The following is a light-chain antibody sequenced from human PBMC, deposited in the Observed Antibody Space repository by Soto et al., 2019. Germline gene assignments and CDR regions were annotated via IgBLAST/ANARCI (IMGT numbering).Light chain of an antibody. CDR2: DAS. Sequence: EKVMTQSPATLSVSPGERATLSCRARQSVSSNLAWYQQKPGQAPRLLIYDASTRATGIPARFSGSGSGTEFPLTISSLQSEDFSVYYCQQYNNWPPITFGQGTRLEIK. V-gene: IGKV3-15*01. J-gene: IGKJ5*01. CDR1: QSVSSN. CDR3: QQYNNWPPIT.